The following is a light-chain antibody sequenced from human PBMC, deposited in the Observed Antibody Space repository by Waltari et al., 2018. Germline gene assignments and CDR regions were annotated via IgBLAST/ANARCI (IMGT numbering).Light chain of an antibody. Sequence: QSALTHPASVSGSPGQSISLSCTGTSSEVGGLNLVPWYKQQPGKAPKLMSYDVFNRHAGVPTLFAGSKSANAASLAISGLQAEDEATYYCSSHATSPPDVVFGGGNKVNVL. CDR2: DVF. CDR1: SSEVGGLNL. CDR3: SSHATSPPDVV. V-gene: IGLV2-14*03. J-gene: IGLJ2*01.